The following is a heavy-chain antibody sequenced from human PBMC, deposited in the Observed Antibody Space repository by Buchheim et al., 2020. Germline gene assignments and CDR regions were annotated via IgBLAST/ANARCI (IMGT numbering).Heavy chain of an antibody. D-gene: IGHD1-14*01. CDR1: GFTFSSYS. J-gene: IGHJ4*02. CDR2: ISSSSNTI. V-gene: IGHV3-48*01. Sequence: EVQLVESGGGLVQPGGSLRLSCAASGFTFSSYSMNWVRQAPGKGLEWVSYISSSSNTIYYADSVKGRFTISRDNAKNSLYLQMNSLRAEDTAVYYCAKDPEGVPKYYFDYWGQGTL. CDR3: AKDPEGVPKYYFDY.